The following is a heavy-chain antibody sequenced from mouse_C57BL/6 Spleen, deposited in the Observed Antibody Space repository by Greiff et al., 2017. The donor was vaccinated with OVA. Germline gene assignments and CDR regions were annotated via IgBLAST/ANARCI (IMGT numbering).Heavy chain of an antibody. CDR3: AREEGTGDAMDY. Sequence: VQLVESGPGLVQPSQSLSITCTVSGFSLTSYGVHWVRQSPGKGLEWLGVIWSGGSTDYNAAFISRLSISKDNSKSQVFFKMNSLQADDTAIYYCAREEGTGDAMDYWGQGTSVTVSS. J-gene: IGHJ4*01. CDR2: IWSGGST. D-gene: IGHD4-1*01. V-gene: IGHV2-2*01. CDR1: GFSLTSYG.